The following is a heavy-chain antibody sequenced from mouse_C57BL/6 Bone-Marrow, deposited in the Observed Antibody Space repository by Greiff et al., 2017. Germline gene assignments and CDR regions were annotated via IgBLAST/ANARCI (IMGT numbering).Heavy chain of an antibody. J-gene: IGHJ4*01. CDR2: IHPNSGST. V-gene: IGHV1-64*01. CDR1: GYTFTSYW. Sequence: QVQLKQPGAELVKPGASVKLSFKASGYTFTSYWMHWVKQRPGQGLEWIGMIHPNSGSTNYNEKFKSKATLTVDKSSSTAYMQLSSLTSEDSAVYYCVYDYDGYAMDYWGQGTSVTVSS. CDR3: VYDYDGYAMDY. D-gene: IGHD2-4*01.